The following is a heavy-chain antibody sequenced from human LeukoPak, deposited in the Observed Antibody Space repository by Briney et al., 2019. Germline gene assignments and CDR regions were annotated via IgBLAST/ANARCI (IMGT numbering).Heavy chain of an antibody. CDR1: GFTFNTYT. CDR2: ITASSTAI. V-gene: IGHV3-21*01. CDR3: ARVGHYYDSSGYPPQYYFDY. Sequence: GGSLRLACAASGFTFNTYTMNWVRQAPGKGLEWVSSITASSTAIYSADSVKGRFTISRDNAKNSLYLQMNSLRAEDTAVYYCARVGHYYDSSGYPPQYYFDYWGQGTLVTVSS. J-gene: IGHJ4*02. D-gene: IGHD3-22*01.